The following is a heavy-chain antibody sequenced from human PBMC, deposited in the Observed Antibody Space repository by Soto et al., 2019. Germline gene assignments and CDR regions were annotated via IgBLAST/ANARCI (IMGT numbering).Heavy chain of an antibody. J-gene: IGHJ6*02. V-gene: IGHV4-39*01. CDR2: IFYSGST. CDR3: STNLTYCRAFSSNTDFPYYGMDV. Sequence: SETLSLTCTVSGGSISSSSYYWGWIRQPPGKGLEWIGSIFYSGSTYYNPSLKSRVTISVDTSKNQFSLKLSSVTAADTAVYYCSTNLTYCRAFSSNTDFPYYGMDVWGQGTKVTVSS. CDR1: GGSISSSSYY. D-gene: IGHD2-15*01.